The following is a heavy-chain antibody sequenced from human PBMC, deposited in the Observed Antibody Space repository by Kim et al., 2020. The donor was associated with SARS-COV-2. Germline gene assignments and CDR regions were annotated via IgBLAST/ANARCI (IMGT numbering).Heavy chain of an antibody. V-gene: IGHV3-30*18. Sequence: GGSLRLSCAASGFTFSSYGMHWVRQAPGKGLEWVAVISYDGSNKYYADSVKGRFTISRDNSKNTLYLQMNSLRAEDTAVYYCAKGSGATIPYYYGMDVWGQGTTVTVSS. J-gene: IGHJ6*02. CDR3: AKGSGATIPYYYGMDV. CDR2: ISYDGSNK. CDR1: GFTFSSYG. D-gene: IGHD5-12*01.